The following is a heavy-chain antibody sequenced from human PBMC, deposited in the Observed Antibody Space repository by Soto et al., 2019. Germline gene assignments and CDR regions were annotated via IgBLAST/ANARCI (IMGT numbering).Heavy chain of an antibody. V-gene: IGHV4-39*01. D-gene: IGHD3-10*01. CDR1: GGSISTITYY. CDR2: IYYSGST. Sequence: SETLSLTCTVSGGSISTITYYWGWIRQPPGKGLEWIGTIYYSGSTYYTPSLKSRVTISVDTSTNQFSLKLNDVTAADTAVYYCARHLYNSGSGSYFDYWGQGTPVTVSS. CDR3: ARHLYNSGSGSYFDY. J-gene: IGHJ4*02.